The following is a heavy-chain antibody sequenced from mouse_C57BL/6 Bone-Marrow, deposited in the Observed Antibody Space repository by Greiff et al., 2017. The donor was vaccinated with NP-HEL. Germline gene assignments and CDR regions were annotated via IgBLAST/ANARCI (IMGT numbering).Heavy chain of an antibody. CDR3: SRCHYDYLAGFAY. V-gene: IGHV1-78*01. Sequence: VQLQQSDAELVKPGASVKISCKVSGYTFTDHTIHWMKQRPEQGLEWIGYIYPRDGSTKYNEKFKGKATLTADKSSSTAYMQLNSLTSSDAAVYFCSRCHYDYLAGFAYWGQGTLVTVSA. CDR2: IYPRDGST. D-gene: IGHD2-4*01. J-gene: IGHJ3*01. CDR1: GYTFTDHT.